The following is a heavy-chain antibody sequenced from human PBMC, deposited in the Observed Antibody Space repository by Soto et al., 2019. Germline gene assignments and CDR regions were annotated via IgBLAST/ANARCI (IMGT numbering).Heavy chain of an antibody. CDR2: ISGAGDVT. CDR3: AKGVPGYCYMDV. V-gene: IGHV3-23*01. D-gene: IGHD3-10*01. J-gene: IGHJ6*03. CDR1: GFTFTSFA. Sequence: GGSLILSCEASGFTFTSFAMTWVRQAPGKGLEWVSAISGAGDVTNYADSVRGRFTISRDNSKNTLYLQMNSLRAEDTAVYYCAKGVPGYCYMDVWGKGTTVTVSS.